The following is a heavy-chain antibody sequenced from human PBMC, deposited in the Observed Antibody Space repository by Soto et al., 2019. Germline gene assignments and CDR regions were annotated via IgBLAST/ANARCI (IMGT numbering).Heavy chain of an antibody. CDR2: IKHDGSEK. CDR3: GRVWSPFVY. Sequence: PGGSLRLSCAASEFIFSNYWMAWVRQAPGKGLEWVASIKHDGSEKYYVDSVKGRFTISRDNVQNLVYLQMDTLRAEDTAVYYCGRVWSPFVYWGRGSLVTVSS. D-gene: IGHD3-3*01. J-gene: IGHJ4*02. V-gene: IGHV3-7*03. CDR1: EFIFSNYW.